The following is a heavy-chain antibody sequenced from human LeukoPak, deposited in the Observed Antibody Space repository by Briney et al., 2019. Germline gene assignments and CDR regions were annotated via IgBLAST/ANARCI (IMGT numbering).Heavy chain of an antibody. CDR3: VKEQGSGYYRTADY. J-gene: IGHJ4*02. D-gene: IGHD3-10*01. CDR1: GFTLSSCG. CDR2: ITYDGITT. Sequence: PGGSLRLSCVASGFTLSSCGMHWVRQAPGKGLEWVAVITYDGITTYSDDSVKGRFTISRDTSKSTLHLQTNNLRPEDTAVYFCVKEQGSGYYRTADYWGQGTLVTVSS. V-gene: IGHV3-30*18.